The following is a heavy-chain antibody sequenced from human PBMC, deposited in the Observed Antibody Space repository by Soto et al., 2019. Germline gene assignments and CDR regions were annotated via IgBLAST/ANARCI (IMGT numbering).Heavy chain of an antibody. V-gene: IGHV1-69*01. D-gene: IGHD2-15*01. CDR2: IIPIFGTA. CDR3: AREEGYCSGGSCYSGLGMDG. J-gene: IGHJ6*02. Sequence: QVQLVQSGAEVKKPGSSVKVSCKASGGTFSSYAISWVRQAPGQGLEWMGGIIPIFGTANYAQKFQGRVTITAEQSTSTAYMELSSLRSEDTAVYYCAREEGYCSGGSCYSGLGMDGWGQGTTVTVSS. CDR1: GGTFSSYA.